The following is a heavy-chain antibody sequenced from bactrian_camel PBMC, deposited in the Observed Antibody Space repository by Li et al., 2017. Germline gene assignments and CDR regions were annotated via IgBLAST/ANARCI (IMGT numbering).Heavy chain of an antibody. CDR3: ATWWSVGF. D-gene: IGHD7*01. J-gene: IGHJ6*01. V-gene: IGHV3-2*01. Sequence: VESGGGLVQPGGSLRLSCAASGFTFSSYAMSWVRQAPGKGLEWVSSINGNSRNTHYADSVKGRFTISRDNAKNTLYLQMNSLKTEDTAVYYCATWWSVGFWGQGTQVTVS. CDR2: INGNSRNT. CDR1: GFTFSSYA.